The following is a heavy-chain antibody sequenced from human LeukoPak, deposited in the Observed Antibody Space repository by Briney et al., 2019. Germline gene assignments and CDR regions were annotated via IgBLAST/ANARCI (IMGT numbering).Heavy chain of an antibody. J-gene: IGHJ6*03. CDR3: ARRWNYGRNYYIDV. CDR1: GGSFNIYY. Sequence: SETLSLTCAVYGGSFNIYYWSWICQSPEKGLEWIGEMNDGGTINYNPSLLSRVTISLDRSKNQFSLKLTSVTTADTAVYYCARRWNYGRNYYIDVWGNGATVSVS. D-gene: IGHD1-7*01. CDR2: MNDGGTI. V-gene: IGHV4-34*01.